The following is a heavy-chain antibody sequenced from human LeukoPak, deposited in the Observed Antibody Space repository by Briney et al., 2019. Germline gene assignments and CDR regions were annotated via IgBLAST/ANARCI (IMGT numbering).Heavy chain of an antibody. D-gene: IGHD4-17*01. CDR3: AREIGGDYAEYNQYYYGMDV. Sequence: EPGGSLRLSCAASGFTFSSHAMAWVRQAPGKGLEWVSAISYTGGSTYYADSVKGRFTISRDNAKNSLYLQMNSLRDEDTAVYYCAREIGGDYAEYNQYYYGMDVWGQGTTVTVSS. CDR1: GFTFSSHA. CDR2: ISYTGGST. J-gene: IGHJ6*02. V-gene: IGHV3-23*01.